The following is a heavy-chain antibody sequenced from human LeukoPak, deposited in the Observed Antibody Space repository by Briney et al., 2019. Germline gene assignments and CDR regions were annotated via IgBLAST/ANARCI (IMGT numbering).Heavy chain of an antibody. D-gene: IGHD3-10*01. J-gene: IGHJ4*02. CDR1: GYTISNYW. CDR2: IKPDGSEK. V-gene: IGHV3-7*01. Sequence: GGSLRLSCAASGYTISNYWMAWVRQAPGKGLEWVANIKPDGSEKYYVDSVKGRFTVSRDNTKNSLYLQMNSLRVEDTALYYCARWCATSASIDYWGQGTLVTVSS. CDR3: ARWCATSASIDY.